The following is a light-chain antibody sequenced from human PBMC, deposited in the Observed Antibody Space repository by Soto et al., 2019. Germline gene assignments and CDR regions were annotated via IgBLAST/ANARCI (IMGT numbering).Light chain of an antibody. CDR3: SSYAGSDNPYV. CDR1: SGDVGGYDY. CDR2: EVT. Sequence: QSVLTQPPSAFGSPGQTVTISCTGTSGDVGGYDYVSWYPQHPGKAPKLMIYEVTKRPLGVPDRFSGSKSGNTASLTVSALQAEDEADYYCSSYAGSDNPYVFGTGTKVTVL. V-gene: IGLV2-8*01. J-gene: IGLJ1*01.